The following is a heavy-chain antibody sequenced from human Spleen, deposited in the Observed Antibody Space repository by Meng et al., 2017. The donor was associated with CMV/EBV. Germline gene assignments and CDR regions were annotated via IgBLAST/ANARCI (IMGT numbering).Heavy chain of an antibody. CDR3: ARVAAAGRGMDV. Sequence: GESLKISCAASGFTFSRYEMDWLRQAPGKGLEWISYISTSGSTMYYADSVKGRFTISRDNAKNSLFLQMSSLRAEDTAVYYCARVAAAGRGMDVWGPGTTVTVSS. D-gene: IGHD6-13*01. CDR2: ISTSGSTM. V-gene: IGHV3-48*03. J-gene: IGHJ6*02. CDR1: GFTFSRYE.